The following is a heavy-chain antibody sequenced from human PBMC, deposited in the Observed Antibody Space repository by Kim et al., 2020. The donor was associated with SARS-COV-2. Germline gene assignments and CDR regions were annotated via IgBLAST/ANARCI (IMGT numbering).Heavy chain of an antibody. V-gene: IGHV3-23*01. Sequence: KGRFTISRDNSKNTLYLQMNSLRAEDTAVYYCAKSSFWSGYYFYYYGMDVWGQGTTVTVSS. J-gene: IGHJ6*02. D-gene: IGHD3-3*01. CDR3: AKSSFWSGYYFYYYGMDV.